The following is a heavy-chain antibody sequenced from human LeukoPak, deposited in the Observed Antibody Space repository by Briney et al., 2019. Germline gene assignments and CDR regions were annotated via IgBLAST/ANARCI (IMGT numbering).Heavy chain of an antibody. D-gene: IGHD6-19*01. CDR1: GFTFSDYY. J-gene: IGHJ3*02. Sequence: GGSLRLSCAPSGFTFSDYYMSWIRQAPGEGLEWVSYISSSGSTIYYADSVKGRFTISRDNAKNSLYLQMNSLRAEDTAVYYCARDPAIAVAGWGDAFDIWGQGTMVTVSS. V-gene: IGHV3-11*01. CDR3: ARDPAIAVAGWGDAFDI. CDR2: ISSSGSTI.